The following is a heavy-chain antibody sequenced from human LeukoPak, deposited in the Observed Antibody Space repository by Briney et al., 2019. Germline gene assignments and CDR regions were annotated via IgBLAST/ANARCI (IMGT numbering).Heavy chain of an antibody. CDR2: ISTSSTYI. J-gene: IGHJ4*02. D-gene: IGHD3-10*01. CDR1: GFTFSIYS. Sequence: GGSLRLSCAASGFTFSIYSMNWVRQAPGKGLEWVSSISTSSTYIDYADSMKGRFTISRDNAKKSLYLQMNSLRAEDTAVYYCARGGYDSGSYYKGPLYYFDYWGQGTLVTVSS. V-gene: IGHV3-21*04. CDR3: ARGGYDSGSYYKGPLYYFDY.